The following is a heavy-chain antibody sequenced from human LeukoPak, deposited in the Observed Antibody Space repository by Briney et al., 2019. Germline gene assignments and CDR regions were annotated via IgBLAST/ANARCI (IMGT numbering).Heavy chain of an antibody. V-gene: IGHV4-59*12. Sequence: SETLSLTCTVSGDSISPYYLTWIRQPPGKGLEWIGHMHPSGSTSYNPSLKSRVTISADTSKNQFSLSLTFVNAADTAVYYCVTGGDAYKTGYWGQGTLVSASS. CDR2: MHPSGST. J-gene: IGHJ4*02. D-gene: IGHD5-24*01. CDR1: GDSISPYY. CDR3: VTGGDAYKTGY.